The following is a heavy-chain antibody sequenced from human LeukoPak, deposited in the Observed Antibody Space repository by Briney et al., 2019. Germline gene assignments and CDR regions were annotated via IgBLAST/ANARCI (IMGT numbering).Heavy chain of an antibody. J-gene: IGHJ3*02. D-gene: IGHD3-22*01. V-gene: IGHV1-2*02. CDR1: GYTFTGYY. CDR3: ARVYSWGSSGYSTHFDI. CDR2: INPNSGGT. Sequence: GASVKVSRKASGYTFTGYYMHWVRQAPGQGLEWMGWINPNSGGTNYAQKFQGRVTMTRDTSISTAYMELSRLRSDDTAVYYCARVYSWGSSGYSTHFDIWGQGTMVTVSS.